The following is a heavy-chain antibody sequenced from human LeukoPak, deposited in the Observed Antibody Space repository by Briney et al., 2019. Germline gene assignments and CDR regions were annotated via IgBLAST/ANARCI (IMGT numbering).Heavy chain of an antibody. D-gene: IGHD1-7*01. V-gene: IGHV3-11*04. CDR2: ISSSGSTI. J-gene: IGHJ4*02. CDR1: GLTFSDYY. Sequence: WGSLRLSCPSSGLTFSDYYMSWILQAPGPGLEWVSYISSSGSTIYYADSVKGRFTISRDNAKNSLYLQMNSLRAEDTAVYYCARDGNYRPLDYWGQGTLVTVSS. CDR3: ARDGNYRPLDY.